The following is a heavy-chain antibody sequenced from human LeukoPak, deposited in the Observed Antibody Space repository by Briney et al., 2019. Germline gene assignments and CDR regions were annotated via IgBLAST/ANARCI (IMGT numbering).Heavy chain of an antibody. CDR2: ISGSGGST. V-gene: IGHV3-23*01. Sequence: PGGSLRLSCAASGFTFSSCAMSWVRQAPGKGLEWVSAISGSGGSTYYADSVKGRFTISRDNSKNTLYLQMNSLRAEDTAVYYCAKGITMVRGVIPFDYWGQGTLVTVSS. J-gene: IGHJ4*02. D-gene: IGHD3-10*01. CDR3: AKGITMVRGVIPFDY. CDR1: GFTFSSCA.